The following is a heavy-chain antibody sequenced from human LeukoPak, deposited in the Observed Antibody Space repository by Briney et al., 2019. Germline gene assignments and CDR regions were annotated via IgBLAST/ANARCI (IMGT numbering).Heavy chain of an antibody. V-gene: IGHV5-51*01. CDR3: ARLTGDGYNSFDY. Sequence: GASLNISSMGSGYSFTIYWLGGVRHMPREELERMGIIYHGNSDTRYSPSFQGQVTISADKSISTAYLQWSSLKASDTAMYYCARLTGDGYNSFDYWGQGTLVTVSS. D-gene: IGHD5-24*01. CDR1: GYSFTIYW. J-gene: IGHJ4*02. CDR2: IYHGNSDT.